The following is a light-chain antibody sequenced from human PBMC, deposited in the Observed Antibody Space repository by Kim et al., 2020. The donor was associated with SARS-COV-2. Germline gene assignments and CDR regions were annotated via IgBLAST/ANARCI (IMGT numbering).Light chain of an antibody. V-gene: IGKV3-11*01. Sequence: EIVLTPSPATLSLSPGERATLSCRASQSISSYLAWYQQKLGQAPRLLIYDASKRATGIPARLSGSGSGTDFTLTISSLEPEDFAVYYCQQRDYWPLTFGGGTKVDIK. CDR3: QQRDYWPLT. CDR2: DAS. J-gene: IGKJ4*01. CDR1: QSISSY.